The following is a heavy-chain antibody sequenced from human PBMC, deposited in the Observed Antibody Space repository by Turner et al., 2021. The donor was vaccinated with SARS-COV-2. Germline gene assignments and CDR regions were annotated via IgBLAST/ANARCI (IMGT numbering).Heavy chain of an antibody. CDR1: GFTFSSYG. CDR2: ISYDGTNK. Sequence: QVKLVESGGGVVQPGRSLRLSCAASGFTFSSYGMHWVRQAPGKGLEWVAVISYDGTNKYYADSVKGRFTISRDNSKNTLYLQMNSLRAEDTAVYYCAKDLGQLDWFDPWGQGTLVTVSS. CDR3: AKDLGQLDWFDP. V-gene: IGHV3-30*18. D-gene: IGHD6-13*01. J-gene: IGHJ5*02.